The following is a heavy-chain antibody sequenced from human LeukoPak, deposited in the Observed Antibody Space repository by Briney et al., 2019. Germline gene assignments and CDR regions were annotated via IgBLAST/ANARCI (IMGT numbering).Heavy chain of an antibody. Sequence: ASVKVSCKASGYTFTSYYMHWVRQAPGQGLEWMGIINPSGGSTSYAQKFQGRVTMTRDTSTSTVYMELSSLRSEDTAVYYCARASGYCSGGSCPILYYYYYGMDVWGQGTTVTVSS. CDR1: GYTFTSYY. CDR2: INPSGGST. D-gene: IGHD2-15*01. V-gene: IGHV1-46*01. CDR3: ARASGYCSGGSCPILYYYYYGMDV. J-gene: IGHJ6*02.